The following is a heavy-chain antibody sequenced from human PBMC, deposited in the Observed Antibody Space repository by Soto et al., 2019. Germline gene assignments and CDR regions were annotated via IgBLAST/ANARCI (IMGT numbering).Heavy chain of an antibody. J-gene: IGHJ6*02. CDR3: ARTSAAGKYYYGMDV. CDR2: ILPGDSDT. CDR1: GYSFTNYW. V-gene: IGHV5-51*01. D-gene: IGHD6-13*01. Sequence: GESLKISCKGSGYSFTNYWIGWVRQKPGKGLEWMGTILPGDSDTRYSPSFQGQVTISADRSSSTAYLQWSSLKASDTAMYYCARTSAAGKYYYGMDVWGQGTTVTVSS.